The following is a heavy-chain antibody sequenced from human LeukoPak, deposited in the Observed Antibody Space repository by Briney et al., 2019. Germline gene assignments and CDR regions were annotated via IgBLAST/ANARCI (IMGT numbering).Heavy chain of an antibody. Sequence: GGSLRLSCAASGFTFSSYGMHWVRQAPGKGLEWVAFIRYDGSNKYYADSVKGRFTISRDNSKNTLYLQMNSLRAEDTAVYYCARDRSISIAVAGTGAFDIWGQGTMVTVSS. D-gene: IGHD6-19*01. J-gene: IGHJ3*02. CDR2: IRYDGSNK. CDR3: ARDRSISIAVAGTGAFDI. V-gene: IGHV3-30*02. CDR1: GFTFSSYG.